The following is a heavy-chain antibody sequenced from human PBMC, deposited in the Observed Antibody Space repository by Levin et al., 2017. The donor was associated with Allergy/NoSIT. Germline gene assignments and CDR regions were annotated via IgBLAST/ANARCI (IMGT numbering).Heavy chain of an antibody. Sequence: QAGGSLRLSCAASGFTFSRHAMSWVRQAPGKGPEWVSSISDSGASTYYAASVEGRFTISRDNSKNTLYLQMNSLRADDTAIYYCAKVWGLVDPFDYWGQGTLVTVSS. J-gene: IGHJ4*02. V-gene: IGHV3-23*01. D-gene: IGHD1-26*01. CDR3: AKVWGLVDPFDY. CDR1: GFTFSRHA. CDR2: ISDSGAST.